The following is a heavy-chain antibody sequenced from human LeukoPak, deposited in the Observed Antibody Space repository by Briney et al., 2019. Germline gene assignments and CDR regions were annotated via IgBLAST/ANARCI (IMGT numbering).Heavy chain of an antibody. CDR2: INHSGST. Sequence: PSETLSLTCTVSGGSISSSSYYWGWIRQPPGKGLEWIGEINHSGSTNYNPSLKSRVTISVDTSKNQFSLKLSSVTAADTAVYYCARGLPKGYCGGDCYSEYFDYWGQGTLVTVSS. CDR3: ARGLPKGYCGGDCYSEYFDY. CDR1: GGSISSSSYY. D-gene: IGHD2-21*02. J-gene: IGHJ4*02. V-gene: IGHV4-39*07.